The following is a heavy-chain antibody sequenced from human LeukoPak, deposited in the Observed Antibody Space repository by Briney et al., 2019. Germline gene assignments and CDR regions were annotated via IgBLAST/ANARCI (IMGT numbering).Heavy chain of an antibody. CDR3: ARAGSGWPIY. J-gene: IGHJ4*02. Sequence: PGGSLRLSCAASGFTFSSSWMHWVRQAPEKGLVWVSRINSDGSSTSYADSVKGRFTIPRDNAQNTLFLQMNSLRAEDTAVYYCARAGSGWPIYWGQGTLVTVSS. D-gene: IGHD6-19*01. CDR1: GFTFSSSW. V-gene: IGHV3-74*01. CDR2: INSDGSST.